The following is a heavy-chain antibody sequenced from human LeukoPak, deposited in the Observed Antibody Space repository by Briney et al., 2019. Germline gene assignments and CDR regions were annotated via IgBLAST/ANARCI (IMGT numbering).Heavy chain of an antibody. CDR2: IYTSGST. CDR3: AREGNTVGNFFDI. CDR1: GGSTSSGSYY. J-gene: IGHJ3*02. D-gene: IGHD4-11*01. V-gene: IGHV4-61*02. Sequence: PSETLSLTCTVSGGSTSSGSYYWSWIRQPAGKGLEWIGRIYTSGSTNYNPSLKSRVTISVDTSKNHFSLKLSSVTAADTAVYYCAREGNTVGNFFDIWGQGTMVTVSS.